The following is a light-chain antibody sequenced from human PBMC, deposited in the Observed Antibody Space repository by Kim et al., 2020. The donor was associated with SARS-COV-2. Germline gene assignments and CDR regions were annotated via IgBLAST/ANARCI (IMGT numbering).Light chain of an antibody. J-gene: IGKJ2*01. CDR2: GSS. CDR1: QTVPNDC. Sequence: IMMTQSPGTLSWSPGEGATLSCRASQTVPNDCLAWFQQTPGQSPRLLIYGSSIRATGISDRFSGGGFETDFTLTINRVEPEDSAVYYCQQYDTSPVTFGQGTKLEI. CDR3: QQYDTSPVT. V-gene: IGKV3-20*01.